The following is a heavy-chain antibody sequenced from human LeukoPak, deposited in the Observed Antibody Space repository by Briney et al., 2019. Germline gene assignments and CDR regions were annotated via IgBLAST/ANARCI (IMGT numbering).Heavy chain of an antibody. CDR3: AKETQEMVAKSFDS. Sequence: GGSLRLSCAASGFTFSRYGMSWVRQAPGKGLGWVAVVAHDGRTQYYVDSVKGRFTISRDNSKNTLSLQMDSLRADDTAVYYCAKETQEMVAKSFDSWGLGTLVTVSS. D-gene: IGHD5-24*01. J-gene: IGHJ4*02. V-gene: IGHV3-30*18. CDR1: GFTFSRYG. CDR2: VAHDGRTQ.